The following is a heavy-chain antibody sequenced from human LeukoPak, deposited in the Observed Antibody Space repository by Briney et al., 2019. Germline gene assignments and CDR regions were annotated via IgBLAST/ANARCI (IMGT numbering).Heavy chain of an antibody. CDR1: GGSISSSSYY. CDR2: IYYSGST. CDR3: ASRIQLWLRGIMDV. D-gene: IGHD5-18*01. J-gene: IGHJ6*03. V-gene: IGHV4-39*01. Sequence: SETLSLTCTVSGGSISSSSYYWGWLRQPPGKGLEWIGSIYYSGSTYYNPSLKSRVTISVDTSKNQFSLKLSSVTAADTAVYYCASRIQLWLRGIMDVWGKGTTVTVSS.